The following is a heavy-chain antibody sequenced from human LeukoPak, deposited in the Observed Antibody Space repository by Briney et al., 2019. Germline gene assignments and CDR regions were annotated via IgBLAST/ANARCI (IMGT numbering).Heavy chain of an antibody. Sequence: TPSETLSLTCTVSGGSINGYFWSWMRQPAGKGLEWIGRILTNGNTDYNPSLNSRVTMSMDTSRNQFSLKLRSVSAADTAVYYCARSARVEPGTGYYFHSWGRGTLVTVSS. V-gene: IGHV4-4*07. D-gene: IGHD2-15*01. CDR3: ARSARVEPGTGYYFHS. J-gene: IGHJ4*02. CDR1: GGSINGYF. CDR2: ILTNGNT.